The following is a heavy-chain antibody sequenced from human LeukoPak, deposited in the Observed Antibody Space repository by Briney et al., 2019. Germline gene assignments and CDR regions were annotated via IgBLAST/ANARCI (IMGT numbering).Heavy chain of an antibody. V-gene: IGHV1-8*02. Sequence: ASVTVSCKASGYTFTGYYMHWVRQATGQGLEWMGWMNPNSGNTGYAQKFQGRVTMTRNTSISTAYMELSSLRSEDTAVYYCASPGYYYYGMDVWGQGTTVTVSS. CDR2: MNPNSGNT. CDR3: ASPGYYYYGMDV. D-gene: IGHD3-10*01. CDR1: GYTFTGYY. J-gene: IGHJ6*02.